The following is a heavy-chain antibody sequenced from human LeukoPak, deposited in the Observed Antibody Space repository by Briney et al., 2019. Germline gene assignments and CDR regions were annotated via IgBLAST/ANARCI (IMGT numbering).Heavy chain of an antibody. Sequence: GGSLRLSCATSRFTFSRYSMSWVRQAPGKGLEWVSYISSSGSTIYYAASVKGRFIISRDNARKSVSLQMNSLRDEDTAVYYCARTTVFDYWGQGTLVTVSS. CDR3: ARTTVFDY. V-gene: IGHV3-48*02. CDR1: RFTFSRYS. CDR2: ISSSGSTI. D-gene: IGHD1-14*01. J-gene: IGHJ4*02.